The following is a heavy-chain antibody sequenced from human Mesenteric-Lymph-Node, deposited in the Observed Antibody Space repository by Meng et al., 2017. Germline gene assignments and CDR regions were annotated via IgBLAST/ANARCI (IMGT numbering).Heavy chain of an antibody. Sequence: EVQLVESGGGLVKPGGALSLSCADHGLSFSSYSMNWVRQAPGKGLEWVSYISSNSYYISYADSVKGRFTISRDNAKNSVYLQMNSLRAEDTAVYYCAEGSGSYAVAYWGQGTLVTVSS. V-gene: IGHV3-21*01. D-gene: IGHD1-26*01. CDR3: AEGSGSYAVAY. J-gene: IGHJ4*02. CDR1: GLSFSSYS. CDR2: ISSNSYYI.